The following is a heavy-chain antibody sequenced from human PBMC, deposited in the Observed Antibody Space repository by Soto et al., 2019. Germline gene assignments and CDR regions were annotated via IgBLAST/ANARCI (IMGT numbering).Heavy chain of an antibody. D-gene: IGHD6-13*01. V-gene: IGHV1-18*01. Sequence: VQLVQSGAELKKSGASVKVSCQTSGYSFTTYGTAWVRQGPGQGPECTGWVSAYSEHTNYAKDFQGRVTKTTDTPTSTAYMELRSLRSDDTAVYYCARGRGSSSWYEISHYFDSWGQGTPVTVSS. CDR3: ARGRGSSSWYEISHYFDS. CDR2: VSAYSEHT. CDR1: GYSFTTYG. J-gene: IGHJ4*02.